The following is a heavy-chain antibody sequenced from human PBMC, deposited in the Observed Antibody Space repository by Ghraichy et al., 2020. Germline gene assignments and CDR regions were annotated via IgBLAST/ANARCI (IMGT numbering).Heavy chain of an antibody. J-gene: IGHJ4*02. CDR3: ARDPLTGEFDY. Sequence: GESLNISCAASGFKLSDYYMSWIRQAPGKGLEWVSFINDASTDINYADSVKGRFTISRDNTKNSLYLQMNSLRPEDTAVYYCARDPLTGEFDYWGQGILVTVSS. CDR1: GFKLSDYY. D-gene: IGHD7-27*01. V-gene: IGHV3-11*06. CDR2: INDASTDI.